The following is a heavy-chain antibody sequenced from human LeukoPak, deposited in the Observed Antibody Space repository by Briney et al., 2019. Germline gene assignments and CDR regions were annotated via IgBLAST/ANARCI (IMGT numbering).Heavy chain of an antibody. V-gene: IGHV3-48*01. CDR3: AKDPYSSGWYFSPGFDY. Sequence: GGSLRLSCAASGFTFSSYSMNWVRQAPGKGLEWVSYISSSSSTIYYADSVKGRFTISRDNSKNTLYLQMNSLRAEDTAVYYCAKDPYSSGWYFSPGFDYWGQGTLVTVSS. J-gene: IGHJ4*02. CDR1: GFTFSSYS. CDR2: ISSSSSTI. D-gene: IGHD6-19*01.